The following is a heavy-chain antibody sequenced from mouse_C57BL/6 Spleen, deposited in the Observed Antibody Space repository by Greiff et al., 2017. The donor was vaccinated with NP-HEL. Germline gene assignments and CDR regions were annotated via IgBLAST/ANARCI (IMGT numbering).Heavy chain of an antibody. V-gene: IGHV1-47*01. CDR2: FHPYNDDT. D-gene: IGHD2-4*01. CDR3: ARRDYDGYYFDY. CDR1: GYTFTTYP. J-gene: IGHJ2*01. Sequence: QVQLQQSGAELVKPGASVKMSCKASGYTFTTYPIEWMKQNHGKSLEWIGNFHPYNDDTKYNEKFKGKATLTVEKSSSTVYFELSRLTADDSAVYYCARRDYDGYYFDYWVQGTTLTVSS.